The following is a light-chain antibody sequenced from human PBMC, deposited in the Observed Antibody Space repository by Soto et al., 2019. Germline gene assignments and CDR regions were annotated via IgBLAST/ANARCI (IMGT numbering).Light chain of an antibody. CDR1: QSVLYSSNNKNF. J-gene: IGKJ1*01. CDR3: KQYYSAPWT. Sequence: DIVMTQSPDALAVSLGERATINCKSSQSVLYSSNNKNFLAWYQQKPGQPPKLLIYWASTRESGVSYRFSGSGSGTDFTLTIISLQAEDVAVYYCKQYYSAPWTFGQGTKVEIK. V-gene: IGKV4-1*01. CDR2: WAS.